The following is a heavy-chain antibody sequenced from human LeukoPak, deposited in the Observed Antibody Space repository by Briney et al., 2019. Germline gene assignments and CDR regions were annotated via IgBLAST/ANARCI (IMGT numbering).Heavy chain of an antibody. D-gene: IGHD4-17*01. CDR1: GFTFSSSA. CDR2: ISNNGGYT. J-gene: IGHJ4*02. Sequence: PPGGSLRLSCAASGFTFSSSAMSWVRQAPGKGLEWVSAISNNGGYTYYADSVQGRFTISRDNSKSTLCLQMNSLRAEDTAVYYCAKRSTGAPEDYWGQGTLVTVAS. CDR3: AKRSTGAPEDY. V-gene: IGHV3-23*01.